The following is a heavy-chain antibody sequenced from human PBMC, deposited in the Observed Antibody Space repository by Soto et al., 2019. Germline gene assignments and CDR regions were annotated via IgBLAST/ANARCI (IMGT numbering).Heavy chain of an antibody. Sequence: PSGTLSLTCSVSGDSIRSSYWSWIRQSPEKGLEWIGYFYHSGNSNYNPSLKSRVTISVDTSKNQLSLSLRSVTAADTAVYFCARISSVDPYGYVNGGLDVWGQGTTVTAP. CDR2: FYHSGNS. CDR3: ARISSVDPYGYVNGGLDV. J-gene: IGHJ6*02. V-gene: IGHV4-59*01. D-gene: IGHD5-18*01. CDR1: GDSIRSSY.